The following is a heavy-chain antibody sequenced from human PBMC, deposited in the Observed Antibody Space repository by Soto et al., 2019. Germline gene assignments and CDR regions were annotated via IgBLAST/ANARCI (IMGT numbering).Heavy chain of an antibody. CDR3: ARCVRQLDLGYDYYAMDV. CDR1: GFPFRKNW. Sequence: PGGSLRLSCAGSGFPFRKNWMHWVRQAPGKGLVWVSRINTDGSSTNYADSVKGRFTISRDNAKNTVYLQLSSLRAEDTAVYYCARCVRQLDLGYDYYAMDVWGQGTTVTVSS. D-gene: IGHD6-6*01. J-gene: IGHJ6*02. CDR2: INTDGSST. V-gene: IGHV3-74*01.